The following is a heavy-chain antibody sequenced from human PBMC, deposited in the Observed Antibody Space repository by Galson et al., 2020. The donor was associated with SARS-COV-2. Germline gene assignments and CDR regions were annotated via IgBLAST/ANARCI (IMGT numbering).Heavy chain of an antibody. Sequence: ETSETLSLTCTVSGGSISSGDYYWSWIRQPPGKGLEWIGYTYYSGSTHYNPSLKSRVTISVDTSKKQFSLKLSSVTAADTPVYYCARDQLKVATIYGYYYYGMDVWGQGTTVTVSS. CDR2: TYYSGST. V-gene: IGHV4-30-4*01. D-gene: IGHD5-12*01. CDR3: ARDQLKVATIYGYYYYGMDV. J-gene: IGHJ6*02. CDR1: GGSISSGDYY.